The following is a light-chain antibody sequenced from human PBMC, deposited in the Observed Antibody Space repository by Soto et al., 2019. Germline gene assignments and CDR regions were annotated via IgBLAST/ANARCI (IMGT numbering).Light chain of an antibody. V-gene: IGLV2-14*01. CDR3: SSYTSSSTLYVV. J-gene: IGLJ2*01. CDR2: DVS. Sequence: QSALTQPASVSGSPGQSITISCTGTSSDVGGYNYVSWYQQHPGKAPKLMIYDVSNRPSGVSNRFSGSKSGNTASLTICGGEGEDEADYYCSSYTSSSTLYVVFGGGTKLTVL. CDR1: SSDVGGYNY.